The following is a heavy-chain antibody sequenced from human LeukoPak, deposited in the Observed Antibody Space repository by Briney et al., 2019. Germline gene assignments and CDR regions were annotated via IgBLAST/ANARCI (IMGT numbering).Heavy chain of an antibody. Sequence: GGSLRLSCAASGFTFSSYSMNWVRQAPGKGLEWVSYISSSSSTIYYADSVKGRFTISRDNAKNSLYLQMNSLRAEDTAVYYCARDLYCDSRAYYFDYWGQGILVTVSS. CDR1: GFTFSSYS. CDR2: ISSSSSTI. J-gene: IGHJ4*02. D-gene: IGHD3-22*01. CDR3: ARDLYCDSRAYYFDY. V-gene: IGHV3-48*01.